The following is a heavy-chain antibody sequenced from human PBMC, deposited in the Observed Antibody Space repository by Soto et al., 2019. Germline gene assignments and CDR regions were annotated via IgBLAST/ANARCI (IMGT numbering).Heavy chain of an antibody. V-gene: IGHV3-21*01. D-gene: IGHD6-13*01. Sequence: GGSLRLSCAASGFTFSSYSMNWVRQAPGKGLEWVSSISSSSSYIYYADSVKGRFTISRDNAKNSLYLQMNSLRAEDTAVYYCARDGVGSSSWYDAFDIWGQGTMVTVSS. CDR1: GFTFSSYS. CDR2: ISSSSSYI. J-gene: IGHJ3*02. CDR3: ARDGVGSSSWYDAFDI.